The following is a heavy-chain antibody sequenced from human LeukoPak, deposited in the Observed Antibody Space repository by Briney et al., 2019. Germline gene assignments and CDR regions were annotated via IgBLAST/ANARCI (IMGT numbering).Heavy chain of an antibody. V-gene: IGHV3-23*01. CDR2: ISGSGANT. J-gene: IGHJ4*02. CDR3: AKGRALEVVAALNY. Sequence: GGSLRLSCAASGFTFSSYAMGWVRQAPGKGLERVSAISGSGANTYYADSVKGRFTISRDNSKNTLSLQMNTLRTDDTAVYYCAKGRALEVVAALNYWGQGTVVTVSS. D-gene: IGHD2-15*01. CDR1: GFTFSSYA.